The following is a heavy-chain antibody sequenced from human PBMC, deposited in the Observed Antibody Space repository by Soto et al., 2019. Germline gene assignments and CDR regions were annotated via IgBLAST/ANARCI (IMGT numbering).Heavy chain of an antibody. Sequence: QVQLVESGGGVVQPGRSLRLSCAASGFTFSSYAMHWVRQAPGKGLEWVAVISYDGSNKYYADSVKGRFTISRDNSKNTLYLQMNSLRAEDTAVYYCARTSMIVVVITNHDYWGQGTLVTVSS. CDR3: ARTSMIVVVITNHDY. CDR1: GFTFSSYA. V-gene: IGHV3-30-3*01. D-gene: IGHD3-22*01. J-gene: IGHJ4*02. CDR2: ISYDGSNK.